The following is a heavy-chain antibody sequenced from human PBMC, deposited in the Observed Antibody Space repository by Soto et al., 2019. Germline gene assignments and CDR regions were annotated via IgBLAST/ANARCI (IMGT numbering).Heavy chain of an antibody. CDR3: ARGDGYDSSAFDI. V-gene: IGHV4-59*01. CDR1: GGSISSYY. J-gene: IGHJ3*02. D-gene: IGHD5-12*01. Sequence: SETLSLTCTVSGGSISSYYWSWIRQPPGKGLEWIGYIYYSGSTNYNPSLKSRVTISVDTSKNQFSLKLSSVTAADTAVYYCARGDGYDSSAFDIWGKGTMVTVSS. CDR2: IYYSGST.